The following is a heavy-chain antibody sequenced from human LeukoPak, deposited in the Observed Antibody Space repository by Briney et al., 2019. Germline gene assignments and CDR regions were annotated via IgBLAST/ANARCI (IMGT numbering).Heavy chain of an antibody. CDR3: ARDRACSNGVCSYFDY. Sequence: PSETLSLTCIVSGGSISSTTYYWGWIRQPPGKGLEWTGSIYYSGSTWYNPSLKSRVTVSADTSKNQFSLKLTSVTAADTAVYYCARDRACSNGVCSYFDYWGQGTVVTVSS. D-gene: IGHD2-8*01. V-gene: IGHV4-39*01. CDR2: IYYSGST. CDR1: GGSISSTTYY. J-gene: IGHJ4*02.